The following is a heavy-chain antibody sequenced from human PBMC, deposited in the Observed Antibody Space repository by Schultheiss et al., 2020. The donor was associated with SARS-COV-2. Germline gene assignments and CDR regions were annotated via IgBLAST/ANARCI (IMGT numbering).Heavy chain of an antibody. D-gene: IGHD3-10*01. Sequence: GESLKISCAASGFTFSSYWMHWVRQAPGKGLVWVSAISGSGGSTYYADSVKGRFTISRDNSKNTLYLQMNSLRAEDSAVYYCARGSRGSGRGFDPWGQGTLVTVSS. CDR2: ISGSGGST. J-gene: IGHJ5*02. CDR3: ARGSRGSGRGFDP. V-gene: IGHV3-23*01. CDR1: GFTFSSYW.